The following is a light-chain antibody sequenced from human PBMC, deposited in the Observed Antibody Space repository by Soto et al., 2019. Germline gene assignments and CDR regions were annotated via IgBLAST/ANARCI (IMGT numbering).Light chain of an antibody. Sequence: QSALTQPASVSGSPGQSITLSCTGTNSDIGGYNIVSWYQQHPGKAPKLMIYDVSIRPSGVSDRFSGSKSVNTASLTISGLQPEDEADYYCTSYATGGTHVFGTGTKVTVL. J-gene: IGLJ1*01. CDR1: NSDIGGYNI. CDR2: DVS. V-gene: IGLV2-14*01. CDR3: TSYATGGTHV.